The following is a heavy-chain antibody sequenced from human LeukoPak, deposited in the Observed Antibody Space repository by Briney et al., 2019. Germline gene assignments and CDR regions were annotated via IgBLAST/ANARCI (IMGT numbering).Heavy chain of an antibody. Sequence: GGSLRLSCAASGFTFSSYAMSWVRQAPGKGLEWVSAISGSGGSTYYADSVKGRFTISRDNSKNTLYLQMNSLRAEDTAVYYCARGRGSGHKENWFDPWGQGTLVTVSS. CDR1: GFTFSSYA. J-gene: IGHJ5*02. V-gene: IGHV3-23*01. CDR3: ARGRGSGHKENWFDP. D-gene: IGHD6-19*01. CDR2: ISGSGGST.